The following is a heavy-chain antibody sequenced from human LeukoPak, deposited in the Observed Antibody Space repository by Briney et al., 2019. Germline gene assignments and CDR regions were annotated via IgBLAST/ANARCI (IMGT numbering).Heavy chain of an antibody. Sequence: GGSLRLSCAASGFTFSSYWMSWVRQAPGKGLEWVANIKKDGSEKYYVDSVKGRFTISRDNAKNSLYLQMNSLRAEDTAVYYCARSPYGSGSYAPDYWGQGTLVTVSS. V-gene: IGHV3-7*03. J-gene: IGHJ4*02. CDR1: GFTFSSYW. D-gene: IGHD3-10*01. CDR2: IKKDGSEK. CDR3: ARSPYGSGSYAPDY.